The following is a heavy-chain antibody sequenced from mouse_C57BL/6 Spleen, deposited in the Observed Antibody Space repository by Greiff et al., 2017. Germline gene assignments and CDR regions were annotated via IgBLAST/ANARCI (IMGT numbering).Heavy chain of an antibody. J-gene: IGHJ2*01. CDR3: AREGDDYFDY. CDR2: INPNNGGT. CDR1: GYTFTDYY. Sequence: EVQLQQSGPELVKPGASVKISCKASGYTFTDYYLNWVKQSHGKSLEWMGDINPNNGGTSYNQKFKGKATLTVEKSSSTAYMELRSLTSEDSAVYYCAREGDDYFDYWGQSATLTVAS. D-gene: IGHD3-3*01. V-gene: IGHV1-26*01.